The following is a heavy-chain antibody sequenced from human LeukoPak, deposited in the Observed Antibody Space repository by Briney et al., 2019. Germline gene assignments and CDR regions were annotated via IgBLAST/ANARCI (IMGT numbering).Heavy chain of an antibody. D-gene: IGHD1-26*01. V-gene: IGHV3-30*18. CDR1: GFTFSSYG. CDR2: ISYDGSNK. J-gene: IGHJ4*02. CDR3: AKDQAYSGSSPFDY. Sequence: PGGSLRLSCAASGFTFSSYGMHWVRQAPGKGLEWVAVISYDGSNKYYAGSVKGRFTISRDNSKNTLYLQMNSLRAEDTAVYYCAKDQAYSGSSPFDYWGQGTLVTVSS.